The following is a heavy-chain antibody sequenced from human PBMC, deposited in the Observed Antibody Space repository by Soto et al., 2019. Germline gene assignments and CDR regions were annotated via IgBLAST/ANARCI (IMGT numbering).Heavy chain of an antibody. D-gene: IGHD3-10*01. J-gene: IGHJ4*02. CDR3: AKGSYYNYGSGSYYNPGSVDY. V-gene: IGHV3-23*01. Sequence: EVQLLESGGGLVQPGGSLRLSCAASGFTFSSYAMSWVRQAPGKGLEWVSAISGSGGSTYYADSVKGRFTNSRDNSKNPLYLQMNSVRAEDTAVYYCAKGSYYNYGSGSYYNPGSVDYWGQGTLVTVSS. CDR2: ISGSGGST. CDR1: GFTFSSYA.